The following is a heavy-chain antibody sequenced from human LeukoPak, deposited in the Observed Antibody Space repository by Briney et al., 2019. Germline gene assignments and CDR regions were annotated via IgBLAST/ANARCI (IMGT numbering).Heavy chain of an antibody. V-gene: IGHV3-33*08. CDR2: IWYDGSNK. J-gene: IGHJ4*02. CDR3: ARGYDSSGYYHYYFDY. CDR1: GFTFSSLG. D-gene: IGHD3-22*01. Sequence: GGSLRLSCAASGFTFSSLGMHWVRQAPGKGLEWVAVIWYDGSNKYYADSVKGRFTISRDNSKNTLYLQMNSLRADDTAVYYCARGYDSSGYYHYYFDYWGQGTLVTVSS.